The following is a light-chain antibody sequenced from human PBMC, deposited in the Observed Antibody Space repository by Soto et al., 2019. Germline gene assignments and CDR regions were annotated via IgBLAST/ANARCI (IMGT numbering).Light chain of an antibody. J-gene: IGKJ4*01. Sequence: EIVMTQSPATLSVSPGERATLSCRASQSVNSNLAWYRQKPGQAPRLLISDASTRATGVPARFSGSGSGTEFTLPISSLQSEDSAIYYCQQYNFWPPLTFGGGTKVEIK. CDR3: QQYNFWPPLT. CDR2: DAS. V-gene: IGKV3-15*01. CDR1: QSVNSN.